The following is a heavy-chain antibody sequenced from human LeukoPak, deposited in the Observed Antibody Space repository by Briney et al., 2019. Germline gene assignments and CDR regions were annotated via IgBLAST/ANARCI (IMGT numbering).Heavy chain of an antibody. V-gene: IGHV1-18*01. CDR3: ARILTMVRGPTKKYYYYYMDV. Sequence: ASVKVSCKASGYTFTRYGISWVRQAPGHGLEWMGWISAHNGNTNYAQKIQGRVTMTTDTSTRTAYVELRSLRSDDTAVYYCARILTMVRGPTKKYYYYYMDVWGKGTTVTISS. CDR1: GYTFTRYG. CDR2: ISAHNGNT. D-gene: IGHD3-10*01. J-gene: IGHJ6*03.